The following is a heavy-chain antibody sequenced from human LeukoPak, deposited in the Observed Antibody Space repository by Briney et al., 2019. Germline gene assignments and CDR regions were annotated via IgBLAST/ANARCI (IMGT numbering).Heavy chain of an antibody. J-gene: IGHJ3*02. CDR3: ARPYSSNWYDAFHI. CDR1: GGPISSYY. D-gene: IGHD6-13*01. V-gene: IGHV4-59*01. Sequence: SETLSLTCTVFGGPISSYYWNWIRQPPGKGLEWIGYVSYRGTTNYNPSLKSRVTISVDTSKNQFSLKSSSVTAADTAVYYCARPYSSNWYDAFHIWGQGTMVTVSS. CDR2: VSYRGTT.